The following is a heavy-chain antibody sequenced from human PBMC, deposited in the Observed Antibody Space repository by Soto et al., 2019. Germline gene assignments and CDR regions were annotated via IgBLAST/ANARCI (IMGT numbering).Heavy chain of an antibody. CDR1: GGTFSSYA. CDR3: AREAYCSSTSCPPPVNWFAP. D-gene: IGHD2-2*01. V-gene: IGHV1-69*13. J-gene: IGHJ5*02. CDR2: IIPIFGTA. Sequence: SVKVSCKASGGTFSSYAISWVRQAPGQGLEWMGGIIPIFGTANYAQKFQGRVTITADESTSTAYMELSSLRSGDTAVYYCAREAYCSSTSCPPPVNWFAPGGQGTLVTFSS.